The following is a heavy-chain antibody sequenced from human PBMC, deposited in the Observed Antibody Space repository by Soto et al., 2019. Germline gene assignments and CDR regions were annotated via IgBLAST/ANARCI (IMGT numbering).Heavy chain of an antibody. CDR2: IYYSGST. J-gene: IGHJ5*02. V-gene: IGHV4-39*01. CDR1: GGSISSSSYY. Sequence: SETLSLTCTVSGGSISSSSYYWGWIRQPPGKGLEWIGSIYYSGSTYYNPSLKSRVTISVDTSKNQFSLKLRSVPAADTAVYSCASIGYWTRDGYTFGWFDPWGQGTLVTVSS. D-gene: IGHD2-8*01. CDR3: ASIGYWTRDGYTFGWFDP.